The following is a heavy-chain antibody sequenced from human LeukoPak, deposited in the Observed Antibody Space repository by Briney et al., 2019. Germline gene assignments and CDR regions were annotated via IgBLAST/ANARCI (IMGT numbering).Heavy chain of an antibody. CDR2: VSGSGSST. CDR1: GFTFTNYA. V-gene: IGHV3-23*01. CDR3: AREGSSWNLDWFDP. D-gene: IGHD6-13*01. Sequence: PGGSLRLSCAGSGFTFTNYAMSWVRQAPGTGLEWVSTVSGSGSSTYYADSVKGRFTISRDNSKNTLYLQMNSLRAEDTAVYYRAREGSSWNLDWFDPWGQGTLVTVSS. J-gene: IGHJ5*02.